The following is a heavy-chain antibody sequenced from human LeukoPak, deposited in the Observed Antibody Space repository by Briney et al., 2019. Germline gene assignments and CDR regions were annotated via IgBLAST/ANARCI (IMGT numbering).Heavy chain of an antibody. J-gene: IGHJ4*02. CDR1: GFTFSSYS. CDR3: AKPPRDIVVVVAAPFDY. V-gene: IGHV3-21*04. D-gene: IGHD2-15*01. Sequence: GGSLRLTCAASGFTFSSYSMNWVRQAPGKGLEWVSSISSTSSSIYYADSVKGRFTISRDNAKNSLYLQMNSLRAEDTAVYYCAKPPRDIVVVVAAPFDYWGQGTLVTVSS. CDR2: ISSTSSSI.